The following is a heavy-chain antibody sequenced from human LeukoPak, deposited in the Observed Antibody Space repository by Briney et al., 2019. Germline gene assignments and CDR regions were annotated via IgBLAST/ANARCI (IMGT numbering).Heavy chain of an antibody. V-gene: IGHV4-59*08. CDR3: ARHGGESIVAMILHAFDI. J-gene: IGHJ3*02. D-gene: IGHD5-12*01. CDR1: GGSISSYS. Sequence: SETLSLTCTVSGGSISSYSWCWIRQPPGKGLELIGSIYYSGSTNYTPSLKSRVTMSVDTSKNQFSLKLSSVTAADTAVYYCARHGGESIVAMILHAFDIWGQGTMVTVSS. CDR2: IYYSGST.